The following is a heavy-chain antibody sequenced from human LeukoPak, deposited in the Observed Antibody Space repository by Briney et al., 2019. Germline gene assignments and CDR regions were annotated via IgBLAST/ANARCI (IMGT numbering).Heavy chain of an antibody. CDR2: INHSGST. CDR1: GGSFSGYY. D-gene: IGHD6-13*01. V-gene: IGHV4-34*01. Sequence: PSETLSLTCAVYGGSFSGYYWSWIRQPPGKGLEWIGEINHSGSTNYNPSLKSRVTISVDTSKNQFSLKLSSVTAADTAVYYCARGRGSSWYYQYCQHWGQGTLVTVSS. J-gene: IGHJ1*01. CDR3: ARGRGSSWYYQYCQH.